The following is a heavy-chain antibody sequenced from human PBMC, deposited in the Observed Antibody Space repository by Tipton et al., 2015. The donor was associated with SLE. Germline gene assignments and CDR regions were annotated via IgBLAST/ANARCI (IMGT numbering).Heavy chain of an antibody. J-gene: IGHJ4*02. CDR1: GDSISSSYYY. D-gene: IGHD2-2*02. V-gene: IGHV4-61*01. Sequence: TLSLTCTVSGDSISSSYYYWTWIRQLPGKGLEWIGYIYYTGTTNYNPSLKSRVTMSVDTSKNQFSLKLSSVTAADTATYYCARALYAWYYFDFWGQGTLVTVSS. CDR3: ARALYAWYYFDF. CDR2: IYYTGTT.